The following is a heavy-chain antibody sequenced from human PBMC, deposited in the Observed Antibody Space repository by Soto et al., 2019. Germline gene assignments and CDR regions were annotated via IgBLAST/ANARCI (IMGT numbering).Heavy chain of an antibody. CDR1: GGSVSGGSYF. CDR3: VRAEEYFYVSAAGTKHSDAFDI. J-gene: IGHJ3*02. Sequence: PSETLSLTCTVSGGSVSGGSYFWSWVRQPPGKGLEWIGYFYYSGSTKYNPSLKSRVTILEDTSKNQFSLKLNSVTAADTAMYYCVRAEEYFYVSAAGTKHSDAFDIWGQGTAVTVSS. CDR2: FYYSGST. D-gene: IGHD3-10*02. V-gene: IGHV4-61*01.